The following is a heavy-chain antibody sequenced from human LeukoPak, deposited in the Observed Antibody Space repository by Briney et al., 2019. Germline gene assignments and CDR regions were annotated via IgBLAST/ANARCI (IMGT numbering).Heavy chain of an antibody. CDR1: GFTFSAYG. V-gene: IGHV3-30*03. J-gene: IGHJ5*02. CDR2: ISFDGSNK. CDR3: ARDLDWFDP. Sequence: GGSLRLSCAASGFTFSAYGMHWVRQAPGKGLEWVAVISFDGSNKYFADSVKGRFTISRDDSKNTLYLQMNSLRPEDTAVYYCARDLDWFDPWGQGTLVTVSS.